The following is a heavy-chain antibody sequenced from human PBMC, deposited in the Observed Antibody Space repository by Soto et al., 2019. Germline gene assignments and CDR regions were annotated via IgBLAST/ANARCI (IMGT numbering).Heavy chain of an antibody. CDR2: IYYSGST. CDR1: GGSISSYY. Sequence: PSETLSLTCTVSGGSISSYYWSWIRQPPGKGLEWTGYIYYSGSTNYNPSLKSRVTISVDTSKNQFSLKLSSVTAADTAVYYCARGGRITIFGVVTNWFDPWGQGTLVTVSS. D-gene: IGHD3-3*01. V-gene: IGHV4-59*01. J-gene: IGHJ5*02. CDR3: ARGGRITIFGVVTNWFDP.